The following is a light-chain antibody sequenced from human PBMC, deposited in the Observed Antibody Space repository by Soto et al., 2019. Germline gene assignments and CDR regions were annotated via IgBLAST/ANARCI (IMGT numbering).Light chain of an antibody. CDR1: QSVISS. CDR3: QHYNNWLGT. CDR2: GAS. V-gene: IGKV3-15*01. J-gene: IGKJ4*01. Sequence: EIVVTQSPALLSVSPGERVTLSCRASQSVISSIAWYQQKLGQAPRLLIYGASTRANGIPARFSGSGSGTEVFLTISSLQSEDFAMYYCQHYNNWLGTFGGGTKVEIK.